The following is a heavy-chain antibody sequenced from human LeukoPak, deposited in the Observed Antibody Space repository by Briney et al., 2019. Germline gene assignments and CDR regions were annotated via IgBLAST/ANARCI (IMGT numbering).Heavy chain of an antibody. CDR1: GFTFSSYA. D-gene: IGHD4-17*01. CDR3: ASPHYGDYGTPFDY. Sequence: QSGGSLRLSCVASGFTFSSYAMSWVRQAPGKGLEWVSVIYSGGSTYYADSVKGRFTISRDNSKNTLYLQMNSLRAEDTAVYYCASPHYGDYGTPFDYWGQGTLVTVSS. CDR2: IYSGGST. J-gene: IGHJ4*02. V-gene: IGHV3-66*02.